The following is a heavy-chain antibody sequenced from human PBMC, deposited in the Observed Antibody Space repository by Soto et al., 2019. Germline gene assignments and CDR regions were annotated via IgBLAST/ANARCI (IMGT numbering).Heavy chain of an antibody. CDR3: ARRGMDTAEVHPDWFYYGLDI. V-gene: IGHV1-69*18. CDR2: ILPLSGAA. J-gene: IGHJ6*02. D-gene: IGHD5-18*01. Sequence: QVQLVQSGAEVKKPGSSVRVSCKTSGDTFTTHAITWVRQAPGQGLEWMGSILPLSGAANYAQRFQGRVTVTADESTSTAYMELRTLKSDDTAVYYCARRGMDTAEVHPDWFYYGLDIWGQGTTLIVS. CDR1: GDTFTTHA.